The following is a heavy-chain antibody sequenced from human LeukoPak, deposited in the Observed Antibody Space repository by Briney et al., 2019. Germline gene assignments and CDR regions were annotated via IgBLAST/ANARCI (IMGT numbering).Heavy chain of an antibody. CDR2: VYYSGSA. V-gene: IGHV4-59*12. CDR1: RASISTYY. CDR3: AAQYSGYVRLDY. Sequence: SETLSLTCTVSRASISTYYWSWIRQPPGKGLEWIGYVYYSGSANYNPSLKSRVTISVDTSKNQFSLKLSSVTAADTAVYYCAAQYSGYVRLDYWGQGTLVTVSS. D-gene: IGHD5-12*01. J-gene: IGHJ4*02.